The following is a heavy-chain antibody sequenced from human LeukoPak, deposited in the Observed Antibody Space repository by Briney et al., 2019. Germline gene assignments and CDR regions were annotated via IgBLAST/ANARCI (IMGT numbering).Heavy chain of an antibody. V-gene: IGHV3-48*03. CDR3: ARNVYDLRGQWLVPGFDY. J-gene: IGHJ4*02. Sequence: GGSLRLSCAASGFTFGSYEMNWVRQAPGKGLEWVSYIGTIISTTYYADSVKGRFTVSRDDAESSLYLQMSSLRAEDTAVYYCARNVYDLRGQWLVPGFDYWGQGTLVTVSP. CDR1: GFTFGSYE. CDR2: IGTIISTT. D-gene: IGHD6-19*01.